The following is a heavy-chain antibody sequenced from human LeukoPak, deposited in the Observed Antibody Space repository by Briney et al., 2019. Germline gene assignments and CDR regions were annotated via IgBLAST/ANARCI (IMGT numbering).Heavy chain of an antibody. J-gene: IGHJ4*02. CDR3: AREGDYGDYVPDY. CDR1: GFTFSDYY. Sequence: GGSLRLSCAASGFTFSDYYMSWIRQAPGKGLEWVSYISSSGSSISYADSVKGRFTISRDNAKNSLYLQMNSLRAEDTAVYYCAREGDYGDYVPDYWGQGTLVTVSS. V-gene: IGHV3-11*04. CDR2: ISSSGSSI. D-gene: IGHD4-17*01.